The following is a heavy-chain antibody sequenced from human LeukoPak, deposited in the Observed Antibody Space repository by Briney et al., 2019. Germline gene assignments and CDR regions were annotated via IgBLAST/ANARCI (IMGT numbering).Heavy chain of an antibody. CDR3: AKDPRSDKEAYYFDY. V-gene: IGHV3-23*01. CDR1: GFTFSSYA. Sequence: GGSLRLSCAASGFTFSSYAMSWVRQAPGKGLEWVSAISGSGGSTYYADSVKGRFTISRDNSKNTLYLQMNSLRAEDTAVYYCAKDPRSDKEAYYFDYWGQGTLVTVSS. J-gene: IGHJ4*02. D-gene: IGHD6-19*01. CDR2: ISGSGGST.